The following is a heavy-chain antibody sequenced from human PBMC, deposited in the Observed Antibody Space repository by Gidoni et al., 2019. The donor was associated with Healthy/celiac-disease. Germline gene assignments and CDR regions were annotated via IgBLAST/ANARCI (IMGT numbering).Heavy chain of an antibody. V-gene: IGHV1-18*04. J-gene: IGHJ4*02. CDR1: GYTLTSYG. Sequence: QVQLVQSGAEVKKHGASVKVSCKASGYTLTSYGISRVRQAPGQVIEWMGWISADNGNTNDAQKLQGRVTVTTDTSTSTANMERRSRRSDETAVYYCARDRREGIAATHWGQGTLVTVSS. CDR3: ARDRREGIAATH. CDR2: ISADNGNT. D-gene: IGHD6-13*01.